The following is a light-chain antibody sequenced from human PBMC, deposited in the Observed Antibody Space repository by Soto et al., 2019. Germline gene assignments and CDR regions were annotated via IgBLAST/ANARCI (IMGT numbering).Light chain of an antibody. CDR3: CADAGRSTYV. CDR1: SSDVGSYNF. Sequence: QSVLTHAASVSGSPGQSITISCTSTSSDVGSYNFVSWYQQHPGKVPKVMIYEVSKRPSGVSDRFSGSKSGNTASLTISGLQAEDEADYYCCADAGRSTYVFGTGTKVTVL. J-gene: IGLJ1*01. CDR2: EVS. V-gene: IGLV2-23*02.